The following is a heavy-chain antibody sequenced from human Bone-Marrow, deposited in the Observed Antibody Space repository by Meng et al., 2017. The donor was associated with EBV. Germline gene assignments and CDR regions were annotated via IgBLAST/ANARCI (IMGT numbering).Heavy chain of an antibody. Sequence: QLPVQESGSGLVKPSQTLPLTCAFSGGSISSGGYSWSWIRQPPGKGLEWIGYIYHSGSTYYNPSLKSRVTISVDRSKNQFSLKLSSVTAADTAVYYCASSDCSSTSCYPRYWGQGTLVTVSS. V-gene: IGHV4-30-2*01. CDR3: ASSDCSSTSCYPRY. CDR1: GGSISSGGYS. J-gene: IGHJ4*02. D-gene: IGHD2-2*01. CDR2: IYHSGST.